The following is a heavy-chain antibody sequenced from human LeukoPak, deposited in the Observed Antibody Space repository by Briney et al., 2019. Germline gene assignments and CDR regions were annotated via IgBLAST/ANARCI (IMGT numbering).Heavy chain of an antibody. D-gene: IGHD3-10*01. Sequence: TGGSLRLSCAVSGFLISSNYMTWVRQAPGKGLECVSVIYADAGTYYAGSVKGRFTTSRDTSKNTVFLQMNSLRAEGTAVYYCARWMGSYYYYYMDVWGKGTTVTISS. CDR3: ARWMGSYYYYYMDV. CDR1: GFLISSNY. CDR2: IYADAGT. V-gene: IGHV3-53*01. J-gene: IGHJ6*03.